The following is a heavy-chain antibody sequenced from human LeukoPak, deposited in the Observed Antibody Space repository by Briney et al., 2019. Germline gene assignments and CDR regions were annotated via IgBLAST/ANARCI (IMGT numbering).Heavy chain of an antibody. D-gene: IGHD2-2*01. Sequence: ASVKVSCKASGYTFTSYGISWVRQAPGQGLEWMGWISAYNGNTNYAQKLQGRVTMTTDKSTSTAYMEMKSLRSDDTAVYYCARDLGYCSSTSCSPRGCFDPWGQGTLVTVSS. J-gene: IGHJ5*02. V-gene: IGHV1-18*01. CDR2: ISAYNGNT. CDR3: ARDLGYCSSTSCSPRGCFDP. CDR1: GYTFTSYG.